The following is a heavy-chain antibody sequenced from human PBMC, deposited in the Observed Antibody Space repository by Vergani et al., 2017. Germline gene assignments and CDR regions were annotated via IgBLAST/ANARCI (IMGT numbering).Heavy chain of an antibody. CDR1: GGPISSGGYY. Sequence: QVQLQESGPGLVKPSQTLSLTCPVSGGPISSGGYYWSWIRQPPGKGLEWIGYISYSGSTYYNPSLKSRVTIAVDTSTNQFSLKLSSVTAADTAVYYCARAQRSGYSSGWYGGVYDYWGQGTLVTVSS. V-gene: IGHV4-31*03. CDR3: ARAQRSGYSSGWYGGVYDY. CDR2: ISYSGST. J-gene: IGHJ4*02. D-gene: IGHD6-19*01.